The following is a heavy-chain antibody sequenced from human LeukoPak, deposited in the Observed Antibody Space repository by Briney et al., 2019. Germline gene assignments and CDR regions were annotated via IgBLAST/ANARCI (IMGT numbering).Heavy chain of an antibody. D-gene: IGHD4-23*01. Sequence: GGSLRLSCAASELTFSRYAIHWVRQAPGKGLEWVAVIAYDGSDMYYADSVKGRFTISRDNSKNTLYPQMNSLRAEDTAVYYCANGKNFYYGMDVWGQGTTVTVSS. J-gene: IGHJ6*02. V-gene: IGHV3-30-3*01. CDR1: ELTFSRYA. CDR3: ANGKNFYYGMDV. CDR2: IAYDGSDM.